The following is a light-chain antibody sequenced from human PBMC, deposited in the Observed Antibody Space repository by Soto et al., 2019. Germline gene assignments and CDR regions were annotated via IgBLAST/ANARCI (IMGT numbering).Light chain of an antibody. CDR3: QQRSNWPPAT. J-gene: IGKJ2*01. CDR1: QSVSSY. Sequence: EIVLTQSPATLSLSPGERATLSCRASQSVSSYLAWYQQKPGQAPRLLIYDASNRATGIPARFSGGGSGTDFTLTISSPEPEDFAVYYCQQRSNWPPATFGQGTKLELK. CDR2: DAS. V-gene: IGKV3-11*01.